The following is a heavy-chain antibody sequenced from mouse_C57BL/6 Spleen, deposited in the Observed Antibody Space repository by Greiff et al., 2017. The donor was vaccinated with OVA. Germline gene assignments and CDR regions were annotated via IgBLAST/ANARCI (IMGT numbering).Heavy chain of an antibody. J-gene: IGHJ2*01. CDR3: ARKWHYYSNYFDY. CDR1: GYSFTGYY. V-gene: IGHV1-42*01. CDR2: INPSTGGT. D-gene: IGHD2-5*01. Sequence: VQLKQSGPELVKPGASVKISCKASGYSFTGYYMNWVKQSPEKSLEWIGEINPSTGGTTYNQKFKAKATLTVDKSSSTAYMQLKSLTSEDSAVYYCARKWHYYSNYFDYWGQGTTLTAAS.